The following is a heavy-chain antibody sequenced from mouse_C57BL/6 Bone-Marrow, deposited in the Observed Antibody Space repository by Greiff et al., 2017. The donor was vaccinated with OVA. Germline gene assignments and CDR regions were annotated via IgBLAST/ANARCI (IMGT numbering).Heavy chain of an antibody. D-gene: IGHD1-1*01. CDR1: GFTFTDYY. CDR3: ARMGLLRYCYAMDY. Sequence: DVQLVESGPVLVKPGPSVKISCKASGFTFTDYYMHWVKQSHGKSLEWIGLVYPYNGGTSYNQKFKGKATLTVDTSSSTAYMELNSLTSEDSAVYYCARMGLLRYCYAMDYWGQGTSVTVSS. J-gene: IGHJ4*01. V-gene: IGHV1-36*01. CDR2: VYPYNGGT.